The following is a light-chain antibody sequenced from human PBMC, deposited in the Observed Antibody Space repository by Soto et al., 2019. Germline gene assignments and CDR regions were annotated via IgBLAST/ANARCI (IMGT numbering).Light chain of an antibody. V-gene: IGKV1-39*01. CDR2: TAS. J-gene: IGKJ1*01. CDR3: QQGYSTPWT. CDR1: QSINTY. Sequence: DIQMTQSPSSLSASVGDRVTITCRASQSINTYLHWYQQKAGKAPKLPISTASNLQSGVPSRFSASGSGTDFTLTLNSLQPEDFATYYCQQGYSTPWTFGQGTKVDIK.